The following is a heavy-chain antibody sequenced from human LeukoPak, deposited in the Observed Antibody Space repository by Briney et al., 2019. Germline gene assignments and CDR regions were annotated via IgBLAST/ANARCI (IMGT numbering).Heavy chain of an antibody. Sequence: PSQTLSLTCTVSGGSISSGGYYWSWIRQHPGKGLEWIGYIYSSGSTYYNPSLKSRVTISVDTSKNQFSLKLSSVTAADTAVYYCARGRGRYCSSTSCYAGWFDPWGQGTLVTVSS. D-gene: IGHD2-2*01. CDR3: ARGRGRYCSSTSCYAGWFDP. CDR1: GGSISSGGYY. CDR2: IYSSGST. J-gene: IGHJ5*02. V-gene: IGHV4-31*03.